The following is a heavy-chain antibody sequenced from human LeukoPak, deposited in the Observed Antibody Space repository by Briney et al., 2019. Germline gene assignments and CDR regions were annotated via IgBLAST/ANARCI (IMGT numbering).Heavy chain of an antibody. D-gene: IGHD6-13*01. CDR3: ARDDVAAAGTGSFDY. Sequence: PGGSLRLSCAASGFTFSSYAMHWVRQAPGKGLEWVAVISYDGSNKYYADSVKGRFTISRDNSKNTLYLQMNSLRAEDTAVYYCARDDVAAAGTGSFDYRGQGTLVTVSS. V-gene: IGHV3-30*04. J-gene: IGHJ4*02. CDR2: ISYDGSNK. CDR1: GFTFSSYA.